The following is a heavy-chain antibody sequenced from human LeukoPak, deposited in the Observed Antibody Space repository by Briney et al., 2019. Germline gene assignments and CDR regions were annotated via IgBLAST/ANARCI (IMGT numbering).Heavy chain of an antibody. D-gene: IGHD4/OR15-4a*01. V-gene: IGHV3-33*01. CDR2: IWYDGSNK. CDR3: ASYVTMVDYYYYGMDV. J-gene: IGHJ6*02. Sequence: GRSLRLSCAASGFTFSSYGMHWVRQAPGKGLEWVAVIWYDGSNKYYADSVKGRFTISRDNSKNTLYLQMNSLRAEDTAVYYCASYVTMVDYYYYGMDVWGQGTTVTVSS. CDR1: GFTFSSYG.